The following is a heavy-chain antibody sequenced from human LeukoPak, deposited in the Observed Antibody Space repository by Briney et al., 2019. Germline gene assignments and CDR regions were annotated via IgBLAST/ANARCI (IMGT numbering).Heavy chain of an antibody. Sequence: SEALSLTCTVSGGSISTYYWNWIRQPPGKGLEWIGYIYHSGSTNYNPSLQSRVTISVDTSKNQFSLNLNSVTAADTAVYYCARGGAARLHFQNWGQGTLVTVSS. J-gene: IGHJ1*01. CDR3: ARGGAARLHFQN. V-gene: IGHV4-59*01. CDR1: GGSISTYY. CDR2: IYHSGST. D-gene: IGHD6-6*01.